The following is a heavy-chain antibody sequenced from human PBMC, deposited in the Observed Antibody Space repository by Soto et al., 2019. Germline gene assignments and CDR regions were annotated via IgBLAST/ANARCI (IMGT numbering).Heavy chain of an antibody. Sequence: SETLSLTCTVSGGSISSYYWSWIRQPPGKGLEWIGYIYYSGSTNYNPSPKSRVTISVDTSKNQFSLKLSSATAADTAVYYCARHSCSSTSCYYFDYWGQGTLVTVSS. CDR2: IYYSGST. D-gene: IGHD2-2*01. CDR1: GGSISSYY. CDR3: ARHSCSSTSCYYFDY. V-gene: IGHV4-59*08. J-gene: IGHJ4*02.